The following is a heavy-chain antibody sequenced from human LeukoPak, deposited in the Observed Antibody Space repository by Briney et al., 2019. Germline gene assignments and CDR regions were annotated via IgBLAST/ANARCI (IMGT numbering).Heavy chain of an antibody. Sequence: GGSLRLSCAASGFILSSYAMIWVREAPARGLEWVSSLRGNGDTFYADSVKGRFTLSRDESRNTVYLHLNELRVEDTAVYYCAKASWVSTADAVLWGQGTVVTVSS. J-gene: IGHJ4*02. V-gene: IGHV3-23*01. D-gene: IGHD3-16*01. CDR3: AKASWVSTADAVL. CDR1: GFILSSYA. CDR2: LRGNGDT.